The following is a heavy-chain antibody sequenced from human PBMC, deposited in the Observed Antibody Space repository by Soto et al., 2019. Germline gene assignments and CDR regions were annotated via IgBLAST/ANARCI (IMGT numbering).Heavy chain of an antibody. CDR3: AREPFGRFDP. CDR1: GDSFGSYA. Sequence: QMQLVQSEPEVKKPGSSVKVSYKASGDSFGSYAVSWVRQAPGQGLEWMGAIIPVFGTTNYTQKFQGRVTITADDSTTTAYMELSSLRSDDTAVYYCAREPFGRFDPWGQGTLVTVSS. V-gene: IGHV1-69*01. D-gene: IGHD3-10*01. CDR2: IIPVFGTT. J-gene: IGHJ5*02.